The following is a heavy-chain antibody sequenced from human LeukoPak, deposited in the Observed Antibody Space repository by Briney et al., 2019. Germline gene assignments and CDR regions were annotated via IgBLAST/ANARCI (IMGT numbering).Heavy chain of an antibody. CDR2: ISYDGSNK. J-gene: IGHJ4*02. CDR1: GFTFSSYA. V-gene: IGHV3-30-3*01. D-gene: IGHD6-19*01. Sequence: GGSLRLSCAASGFTFSSYAMPWVRQAPGKGLEWVAVISYDGSNKYYADSVKGRFTISRDNSKNTLYLQMNSLRAEDTAVYYCASPLTVAGRGTDYWGQGTLVTVSS. CDR3: ASPLTVAGRGTDY.